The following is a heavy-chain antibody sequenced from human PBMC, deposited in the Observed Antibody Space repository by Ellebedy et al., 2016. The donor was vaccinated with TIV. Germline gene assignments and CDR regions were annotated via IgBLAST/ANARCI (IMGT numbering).Heavy chain of an antibody. V-gene: IGHV3-21*01. Sequence: PGGSLRLSCAASGFTFSSYWMNWVRQAPGKGLEWVSFISDTSIYYADAVEGRFTISRDNAKNSLYLQVNSLRDEDTAVYYCARDFRWAFDHWGQGALVTVSS. D-gene: IGHD4-23*01. J-gene: IGHJ4*02. CDR3: ARDFRWAFDH. CDR2: ISDTSI. CDR1: GFTFSSYW.